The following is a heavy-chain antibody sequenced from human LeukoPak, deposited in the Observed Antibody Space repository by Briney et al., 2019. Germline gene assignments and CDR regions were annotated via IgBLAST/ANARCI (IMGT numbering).Heavy chain of an antibody. D-gene: IGHD3-16*01. V-gene: IGHV4-59*08. CDR3: ARQRGSYGDALDL. Sequence: PSETLSLTCTVSGGSISSYYWSWIRQPPGKGLEWIGYIYYSGSTNYNPSLKSRVTISLDTSKNIFSLKLKSVTAADTGIYYCARQRGSYGDALDLWGQGTMVTVS. J-gene: IGHJ3*01. CDR1: GGSISSYY. CDR2: IYYSGST.